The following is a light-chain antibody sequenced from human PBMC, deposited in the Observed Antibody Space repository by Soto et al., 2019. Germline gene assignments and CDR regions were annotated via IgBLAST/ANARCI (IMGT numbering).Light chain of an antibody. J-gene: IGKJ1*01. CDR1: QSISSY. Sequence: DIQMTQSPSSLSASVGDRVTITCRASQSISSYLNWYQHKPGRAPDLLIYAASSLQSGVPSRFSGGGSGTDFTLTIISLQPDDFATYYCQQYNSYWTFGQGTKVDIK. CDR3: QQYNSYWT. CDR2: AAS. V-gene: IGKV1-39*01.